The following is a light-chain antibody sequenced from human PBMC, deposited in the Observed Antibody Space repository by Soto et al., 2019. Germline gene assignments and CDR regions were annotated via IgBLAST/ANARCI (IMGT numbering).Light chain of an antibody. Sequence: SYELTQPPSMSVAPGQTATITCGGNNIGSKSVQWYQQKSGQAPVLVVYDDSDRPSGIPERFSGSNSGNTATLTISRVEAEDEADYSCQVWDSGPDHVVFGGGIKLTVL. V-gene: IGLV3-21*02. CDR1: NIGSKS. CDR3: QVWDSGPDHVV. CDR2: DDS. J-gene: IGLJ2*01.